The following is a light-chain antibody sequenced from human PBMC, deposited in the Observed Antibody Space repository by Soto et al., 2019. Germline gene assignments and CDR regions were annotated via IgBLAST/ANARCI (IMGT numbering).Light chain of an antibody. CDR2: DVT. CDR1: SSDVGGYNY. CDR3: SSYASSSTLVL. J-gene: IGLJ2*01. Sequence: QSALTQPASVSESPGQSITIPCAGTSSDVGGYNYVSWYQQYPGKPPKLIIYDVTNRPSGVSNCFSGSKSSNTASLTISGLQAEDEANHYCSSYASSSTLVLFGGGTKVPVL. V-gene: IGLV2-14*01.